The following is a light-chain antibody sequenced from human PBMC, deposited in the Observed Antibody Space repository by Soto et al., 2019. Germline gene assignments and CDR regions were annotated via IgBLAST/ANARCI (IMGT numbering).Light chain of an antibody. CDR2: AAS. CDR1: QGISSY. Sequence: DIQLTQSPSFLSASVGDRDTITCRASQGISSYLAWYQQKPGKAPKLLIYAASILQSGVPSRFSGSGSGTEFTLTVSSLQPEDFATYYCQQLNSYPYTFGQGTKLEIK. V-gene: IGKV1-9*01. CDR3: QQLNSYPYT. J-gene: IGKJ2*01.